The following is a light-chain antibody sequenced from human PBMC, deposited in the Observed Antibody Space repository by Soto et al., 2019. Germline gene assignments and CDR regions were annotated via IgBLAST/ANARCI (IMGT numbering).Light chain of an antibody. J-gene: IGKJ5*01. CDR3: QQFNDYPPA. Sequence: AIQWTQSPSSLSASAGDRVTITCRASQGISSALAWYQQKPGKAPKLLIYDASSLQSGVPSRFSGSGSDTDFTLTISGLQPEDVATYYCQQFNDYPPAFGQGTRLEIK. V-gene: IGKV1D-13*01. CDR2: DAS. CDR1: QGISSA.